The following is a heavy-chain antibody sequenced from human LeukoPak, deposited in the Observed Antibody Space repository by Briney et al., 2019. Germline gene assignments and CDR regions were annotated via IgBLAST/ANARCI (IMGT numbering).Heavy chain of an antibody. CDR2: VSYSGNT. V-gene: IGHV4-59*13. Sequence: SETLSLTCSVSGGSISGYYWNWIRQPPGKGLEWIAYVSYSGNTNYTPSLKNRVSISVDTSKNRFSLQLRSVTAADTAFYYCARAGRFTSGRSYFFDNWGQGTLVTVS. J-gene: IGHJ4*02. D-gene: IGHD3-3*01. CDR3: ARAGRFTSGRSYFFDN. CDR1: GGSISGYY.